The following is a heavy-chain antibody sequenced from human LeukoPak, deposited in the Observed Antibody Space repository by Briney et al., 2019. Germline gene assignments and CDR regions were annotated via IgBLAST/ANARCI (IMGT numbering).Heavy chain of an antibody. CDR2: ISSSSSTI. CDR1: GFTFSSYW. V-gene: IGHV3-48*01. Sequence: PGGTLRLSCAASGFTFSSYWMSWVRQAPGKGLEWVSYISSSSSTIYYADSVKGRFTISRDNAKNSLYLQMNSLRAEDTAVYYCARDDERGYNWHQSYDFDYWGQGTLVTVSS. CDR3: ARDDERGYNWHQSYDFDY. D-gene: IGHD1-20*01. J-gene: IGHJ4*02.